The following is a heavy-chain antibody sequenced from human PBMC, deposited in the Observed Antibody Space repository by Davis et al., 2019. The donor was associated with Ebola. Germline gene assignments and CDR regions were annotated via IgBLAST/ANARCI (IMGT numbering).Heavy chain of an antibody. CDR3: ARGGYSYGFIALFDY. CDR1: GYSFTSYW. Sequence: GESLKISCKGSGYSFTSYWIAWVRQMPGKGLEWMGIIYPADSDARYSPSFQGQVTISADKSIDTAYLQWSSLKASDTAMYYCARGGYSYGFIALFDYWGHGTQVTVST. J-gene: IGHJ4*01. D-gene: IGHD5-18*01. V-gene: IGHV5-51*01. CDR2: IYPADSDA.